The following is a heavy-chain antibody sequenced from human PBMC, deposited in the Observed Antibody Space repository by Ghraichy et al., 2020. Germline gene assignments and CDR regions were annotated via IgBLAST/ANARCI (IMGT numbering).Heavy chain of an antibody. CDR2: IYHSGST. J-gene: IGHJ4*02. D-gene: IGHD3-10*01. CDR1: GGSISSSNW. Sequence: SETLSLTCAVSGGSISSSNWWSWVRQPPGKGLEWIGEIYHSGSTNYNPSLKSRVTISVDKSKNQFSLKLSSVTAADTAVYYCARGRAPIHYYGSGSSPYYFDCCGQGTLVTVSS. V-gene: IGHV4-4*02. CDR3: ARGRAPIHYYGSGSSPYYFDC.